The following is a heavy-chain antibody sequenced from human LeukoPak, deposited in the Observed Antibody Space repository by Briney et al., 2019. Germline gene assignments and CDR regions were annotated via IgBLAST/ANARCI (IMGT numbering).Heavy chain of an antibody. CDR2: VSSHGNDG. V-gene: IGHV3-30*01. CDR3: TRDAYNFNDFDY. D-gene: IGHD5-24*01. J-gene: IGHJ4*02. Sequence: PGGSLRLSSAVPEFTFSHFAMHWVCQAPGKGLEWVAVVSSHGNDGYYADSVKGRFTISRDNSKNTLYLQIDSLRAEDTAIYYCTRDAYNFNDFDYWGQGTLVTVSS. CDR1: EFTFSHFA.